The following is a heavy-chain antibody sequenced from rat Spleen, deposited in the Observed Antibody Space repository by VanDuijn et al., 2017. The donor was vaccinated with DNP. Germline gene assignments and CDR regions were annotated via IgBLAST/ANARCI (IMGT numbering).Heavy chain of an antibody. CDR1: GYSITSNY. Sequence: EVQLQESGPGLVKPSQSLSLTCSVTGYSITSNYWGWIRKFPGNKMEWMAYISYSGSTGYNPSLKSRISITRDTSKNQFFLQLNSVTTEDTATYYCARAHYYSSYMGWCFDFWGPGTMVTVSS. CDR3: ARAHYYSSYMGWCFDF. V-gene: IGHV3-1*01. J-gene: IGHJ1*01. CDR2: ISYSGST. D-gene: IGHD1-2*01.